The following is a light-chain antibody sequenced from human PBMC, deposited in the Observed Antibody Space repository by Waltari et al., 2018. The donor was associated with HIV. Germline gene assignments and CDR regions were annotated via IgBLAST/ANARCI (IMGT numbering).Light chain of an antibody. CDR1: NSAIGGYNY. Sequence: QSALTQPASVSGSLGQSVTISCPGANSAIGGYNYVSWYQQHPGKAPKLIIHEVSNRPSGVSDRFSGSKSGNTASLTISGLQAEDESDYYCSSFITTTTHVVFGGGTRLTVL. J-gene: IGLJ2*01. V-gene: IGLV2-14*01. CDR3: SSFITTTTHVV. CDR2: EVS.